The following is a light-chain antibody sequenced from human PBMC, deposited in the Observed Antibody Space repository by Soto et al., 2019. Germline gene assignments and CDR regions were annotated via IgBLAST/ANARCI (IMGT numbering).Light chain of an antibody. J-gene: IGLJ2*01. Sequence: QSALTQPPSASGSPGQSVTISCTGTSSDVGGYNSVSWYQQHPGKAPKLMIYEVSKRPSGVPDRFSGSKSGNTASLTVSGLQAEDEADYYCSSYAGSNNEIFGGGTKVTVL. V-gene: IGLV2-8*01. CDR3: SSYAGSNNEI. CDR1: SSDVGGYNS. CDR2: EVS.